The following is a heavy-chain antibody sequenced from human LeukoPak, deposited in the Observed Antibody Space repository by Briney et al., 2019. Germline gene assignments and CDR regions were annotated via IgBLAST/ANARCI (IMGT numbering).Heavy chain of an antibody. CDR2: IKQDGSEK. J-gene: IGHJ4*02. CDR3: AKHRGYDLGLYYFDY. CDR1: GFTFSSYW. Sequence: GGSLRLSCAASGFTFSSYWMSWVRQAPGKGLEWVANIKQDGSEKYYVDSVKGRFTISRDNAKNSLYLQMNSLRAEDTALYYCAKHRGYDLGLYYFDYWGQGILVTVSS. D-gene: IGHD5-12*01. V-gene: IGHV3-7*03.